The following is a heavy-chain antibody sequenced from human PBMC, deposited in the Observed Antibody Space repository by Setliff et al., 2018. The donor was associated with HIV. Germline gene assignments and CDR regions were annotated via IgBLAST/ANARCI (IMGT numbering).Heavy chain of an antibody. V-gene: IGHV4-4*07. CDR1: GGSLSDYY. D-gene: IGHD3-10*01. CDR2: IYTSGST. CDR3: ARERSALLWKNWFDP. J-gene: IGHJ5*02. Sequence: SETLSLTCGVYGGSLSDYYWSWIRQPAGKGLEWIGHIYTSGSTNYNPSLKSRVTISVDTSKNQFSLKLSSVTAADTAVYYCARERSALLWKNWFDPWGQGTLVTVS.